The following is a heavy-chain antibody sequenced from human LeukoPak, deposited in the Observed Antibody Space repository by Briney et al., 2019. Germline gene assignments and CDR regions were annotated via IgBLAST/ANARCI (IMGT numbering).Heavy chain of an antibody. CDR2: INHSGST. CDR1: GGSITSYW. J-gene: IGHJ4*02. Sequence: SETLSLTCSVSGGSITSYWWSWIRQPPGKGLEWIGEINHSGSTNYNPSLKSRVTISVDTSKNQFSLKLSSVTAADTAVYYCARHSALKVLRYFDWLFNYFDYWGQGTLVTVSS. V-gene: IGHV4-34*01. CDR3: ARHSALKVLRYFDWLFNYFDY. D-gene: IGHD3-9*01.